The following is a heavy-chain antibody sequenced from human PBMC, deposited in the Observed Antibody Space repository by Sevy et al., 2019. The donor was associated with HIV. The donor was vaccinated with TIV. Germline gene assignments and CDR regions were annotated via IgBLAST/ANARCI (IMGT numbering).Heavy chain of an antibody. Sequence: SETLSLTCAVYGGSFSGYYWSWIRQPPGKGLEWIGEINHSGSTNYNPSLKSRVTISVDTSKNQFSLKVSSVTAADTAVYYCARSWYYDFWSGYFTGWFDPWGQGTLVTVSS. CDR3: ARSWYYDFWSGYFTGWFDP. CDR2: INHSGST. J-gene: IGHJ5*02. D-gene: IGHD3-3*01. CDR1: GGSFSGYY. V-gene: IGHV4-34*01.